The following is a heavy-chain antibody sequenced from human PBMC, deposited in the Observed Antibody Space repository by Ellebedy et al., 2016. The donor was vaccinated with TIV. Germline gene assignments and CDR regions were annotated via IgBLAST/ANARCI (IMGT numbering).Heavy chain of an antibody. J-gene: IGHJ4*02. Sequence: ASVKVSCXVSGYNPTELSIHWVRQAPGKGLEWMGGIDPDDGETIYTQSFQGRVTLTEDTSTNTAYLEATRLTSDDTAMYYCSIDGPGIRAWPAFWGQGTLVTVSS. CDR3: SIDGPGIRAWPAF. V-gene: IGHV1-24*01. CDR1: GYNPTELS. CDR2: IDPDDGET.